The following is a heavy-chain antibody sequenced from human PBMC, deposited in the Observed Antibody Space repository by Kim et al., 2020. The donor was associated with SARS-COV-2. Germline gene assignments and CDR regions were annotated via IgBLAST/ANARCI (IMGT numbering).Heavy chain of an antibody. V-gene: IGHV4-59*01. J-gene: IGHJ5*02. CDR2: ICYSGST. Sequence: SETLSLTCTVSGGSISSYYWSWIRQPPGKGLEWIGYICYSGSTNYNPSLKSRVTITSNTAKNQSSLKLICVTAADTAVYYCARGVISWGNGVWFSPWFQ. CDR3: ARGVISWGNGVWFSP. D-gene: IGHD2-8*01. CDR1: GGSISSYY.